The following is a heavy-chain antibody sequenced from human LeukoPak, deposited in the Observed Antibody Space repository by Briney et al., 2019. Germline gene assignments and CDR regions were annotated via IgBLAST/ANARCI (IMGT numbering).Heavy chain of an antibody. CDR1: GGSFSGYY. CDR2: INHSGST. Sequence: SETLSLTCAVYGGSFSGYYWSWIRQPPGKGLEWIGEINHSGSTNYNPSLKSRVTISVDTSKNQFSLKLSSATAADTAVYYCARSGTYYDILTGYRPLQHFDYWGQGTLVTVSS. CDR3: ARSGTYYDILTGYRPLQHFDY. J-gene: IGHJ4*02. V-gene: IGHV4-34*01. D-gene: IGHD3-9*01.